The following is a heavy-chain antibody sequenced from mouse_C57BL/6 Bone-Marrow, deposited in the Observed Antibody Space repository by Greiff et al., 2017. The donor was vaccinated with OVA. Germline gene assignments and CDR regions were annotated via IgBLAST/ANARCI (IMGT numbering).Heavy chain of an antibody. CDR3: ALRVTTRDN. Sequence: QVQLQQPGAELVRPGPSVKLSCKASGYTFTRYWMHWVHQRPIQGLEWIGNIDPSDSEPHYNQKFKDQAILTVDQSSRTAYMPLSSLTSEDTAVNYCALRVTTRDNWGQGTTLTVSS. V-gene: IGHV1-52*01. D-gene: IGHD2-5*01. CDR1: GYTFTRYW. J-gene: IGHJ2*01. CDR2: IDPSDSEP.